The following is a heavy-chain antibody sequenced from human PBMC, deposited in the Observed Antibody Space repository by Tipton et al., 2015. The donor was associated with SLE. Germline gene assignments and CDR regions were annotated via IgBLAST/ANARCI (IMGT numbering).Heavy chain of an antibody. V-gene: IGHV4-61*09. CDR2: IYTSGST. J-gene: IGHJ6*03. CDR1: GGSISSGSYY. CDR3: ARSGGTYGGYYYYYYMDV. Sequence: TLSLTCTVSGGSISSGSYYWSWIRQPAGKGLEWIGHIYTSGSTNYNPSLKNRVTISVDMSKNQFSLKLSSVTAADTAVYYCARSGGTYGGYYYYYYMDVWGKGTTVTVSS. D-gene: IGHD1-26*01.